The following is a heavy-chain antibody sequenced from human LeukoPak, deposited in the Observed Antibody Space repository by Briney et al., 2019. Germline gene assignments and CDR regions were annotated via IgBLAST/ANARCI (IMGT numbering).Heavy chain of an antibody. D-gene: IGHD3-22*01. Sequence: GGSLRLSCAASGFTFSSYEMNWVRQAPGKGLEWVSGISPSGDITYYADSVKGRFTISRDNSKNTLYLQMNSLRAEDTAVYYCAKDADYDSSGYYYHYYFDYWGQGTLVTVSS. V-gene: IGHV3-23*01. CDR3: AKDADYDSSGYYYHYYFDY. CDR2: ISPSGDIT. J-gene: IGHJ4*02. CDR1: GFTFSSYE.